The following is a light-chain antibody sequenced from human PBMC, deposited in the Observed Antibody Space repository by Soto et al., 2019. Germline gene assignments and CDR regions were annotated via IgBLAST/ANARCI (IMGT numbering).Light chain of an antibody. CDR1: QSVLYSSNNKNY. CDR2: WAS. V-gene: IGKV4-1*01. CDR3: QQYYSTRCT. Sequence: DIVMTQSPDSLAVSLGERATINCKSSQSVLYSSNNKNYLAWYQQKPGQPPKLLIYWASTRESGVPDRFSGSGSRTDFTLTISSLQAEDVAVYYCQQYYSTRCTFGKGTKVDI. J-gene: IGKJ1*01.